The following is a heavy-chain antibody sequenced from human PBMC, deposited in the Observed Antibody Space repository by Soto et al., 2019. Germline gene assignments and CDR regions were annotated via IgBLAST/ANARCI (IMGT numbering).Heavy chain of an antibody. CDR3: ARGSSPLPVLYGDYYYGMDV. CDR2: IYHSGST. CDR1: GGSISSSNG. D-gene: IGHD4-17*01. V-gene: IGHV4-4*02. Sequence: QVQLQESGPGLVKPSGTLSLTCAVSGGSISSSNGWSWVRQPPGKGLEWIGQIYHSGSTNYNPSLXXRVTISVDKSXXQXSXXLSSLTAADTAVYYCARGSSPLPVLYGDYYYGMDVWGHGTTVTVSS. J-gene: IGHJ6*02.